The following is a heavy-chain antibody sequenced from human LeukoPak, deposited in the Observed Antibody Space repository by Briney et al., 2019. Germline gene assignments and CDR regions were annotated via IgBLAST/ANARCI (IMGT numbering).Heavy chain of an antibody. CDR2: IYASGST. CDR3: ARRATMVAGGYFDD. Sequence: PSETLSLTSTVSGGSLSSYYWSWIRQTPGKGLEWIGYIYASGSTTYNPCLKSRVTISIDTSKNQFSLKLSSVTAADTAVYYCARRATMVAGGYFDDWGQGTLVSVSS. D-gene: IGHD5-12*01. CDR1: GGSLSSYY. J-gene: IGHJ4*02. V-gene: IGHV4-4*09.